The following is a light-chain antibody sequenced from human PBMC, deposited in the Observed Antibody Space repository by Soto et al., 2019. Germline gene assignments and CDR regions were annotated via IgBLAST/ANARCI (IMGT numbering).Light chain of an antibody. CDR2: KAS. V-gene: IGKV1-5*03. CDR1: QSISSW. J-gene: IGKJ1*01. CDR3: QQYSSYSWT. Sequence: DIQMTQSPSTLSASVGDRVTISCRASQSISSWLAWYQQKPGKAPKLLIYKASSLESGVPSRFSGSGSETDFTLTISGLQPDDFATCYCQQYSSYSWTFGEGTKVDIK.